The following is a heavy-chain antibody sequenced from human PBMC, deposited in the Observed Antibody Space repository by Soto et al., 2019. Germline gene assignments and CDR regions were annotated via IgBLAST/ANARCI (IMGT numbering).Heavy chain of an antibody. CDR3: ARGNTVTTFDY. CDR2: INHSGST. V-gene: IGHV4-34*01. D-gene: IGHD4-17*01. CDR1: GGSFSGYH. J-gene: IGHJ4*02. Sequence: SETLSLTCAVYGGSFSGYHWSWIRQPPGKGLEWIGEINHSGSTNYNPSLKSRVTISVDTSKNQFSLKLGSVTAADTAVYYCARGNTVTTFDYWGQGTLVTVSS.